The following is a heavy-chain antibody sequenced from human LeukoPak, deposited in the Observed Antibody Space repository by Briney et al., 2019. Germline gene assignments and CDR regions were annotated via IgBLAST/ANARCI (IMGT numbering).Heavy chain of an antibody. Sequence: GGSLRLSCAASGFTFSSYAMHWVRRAPGKALEWVATISSDGGNRYYSDSVKGRFTISRDNSKNTLYLQMNSLRPADTAVFHCARGRAVTGSTVIDYWGQGTLVTASS. CDR2: ISSDGGNR. CDR3: ARGRAVTGSTVIDY. V-gene: IGHV3-30-3*01. J-gene: IGHJ4*02. D-gene: IGHD6-19*01. CDR1: GFTFSSYA.